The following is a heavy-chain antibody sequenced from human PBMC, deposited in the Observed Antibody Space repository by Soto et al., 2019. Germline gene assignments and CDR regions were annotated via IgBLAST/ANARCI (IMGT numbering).Heavy chain of an antibody. Sequence: PWGCLKLGCAACGLRVNTYVMHVLRQTPGKELEWVALISYDGSNKYYAKSVKGRFRISRDNSDNTVYLQMNSLSTEDTAVYYCARVLLELWPVDYWGPGTLVTVSS. CDR3: ARVLLELWPVDY. CDR1: GLRVNTYV. D-gene: IGHD1-7*01. J-gene: IGHJ4*02. V-gene: IGHV3-30*19. CDR2: ISYDGSNK.